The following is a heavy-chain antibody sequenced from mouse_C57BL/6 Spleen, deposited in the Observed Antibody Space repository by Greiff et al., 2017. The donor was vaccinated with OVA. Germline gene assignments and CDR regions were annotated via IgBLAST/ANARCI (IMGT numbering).Heavy chain of an antibody. J-gene: IGHJ4*01. CDR3: ARYLTTVVARDAMDY. CDR2: IHPNSGST. D-gene: IGHD1-1*01. Sequence: QVQLQQPGAELVKPGASVKLSCKASGYTFTSYWMHWVKQRPGQGLEWIGMIHPNSGSTNYNEKFKSKATLTVDKSSSTAYMQLSSLTSEDSAVYYCARYLTTVVARDAMDYWGQGTSVTVSS. V-gene: IGHV1-64*01. CDR1: GYTFTSYW.